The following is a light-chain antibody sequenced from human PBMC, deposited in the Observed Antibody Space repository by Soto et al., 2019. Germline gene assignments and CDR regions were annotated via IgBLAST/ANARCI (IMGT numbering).Light chain of an antibody. J-gene: IGKJ5*01. Sequence: EIVMTQSPATLSLSPGDTATLSCRASQSVDTNLAWYVQKPGQAPRRLMYGVSTWGTGVTARFSGSGSGTEFTLTISSLQSEDFAIYYCQQYKSWPITFGHGTRLEIK. CDR3: QQYKSWPIT. V-gene: IGKV3D-15*01. CDR1: QSVDTN. CDR2: GVS.